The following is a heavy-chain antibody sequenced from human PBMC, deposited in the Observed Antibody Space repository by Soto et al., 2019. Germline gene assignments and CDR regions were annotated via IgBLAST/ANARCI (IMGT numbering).Heavy chain of an antibody. CDR2: VKSKTDGGTA. Sequence: EVQLVESGGGLVKPGGSLRLSCTASGFSFSYAWMSWVRQAPGKGLEWVGSVKSKTDGGTADYAAPVKGRFTISRDDSKTTVYLQMNSLKTEDTAVYYCTTDCSGGSCYPGAYYYYYGMDVWGQGTTVTVSS. D-gene: IGHD2-15*01. V-gene: IGHV3-15*01. CDR3: TTDCSGGSCYPGAYYYYYGMDV. CDR1: GFSFSYAW. J-gene: IGHJ6*02.